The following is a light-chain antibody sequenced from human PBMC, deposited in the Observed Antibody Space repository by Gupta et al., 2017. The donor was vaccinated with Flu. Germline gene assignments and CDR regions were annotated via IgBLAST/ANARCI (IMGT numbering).Light chain of an antibody. Sequence: ERATLPCGASQSFRSIHIAGYQQTSRLAPRLLICATTIRATDTADKFSGSWSGTDFTLTSSRLEPEDFADYYCQQYGGSPVTFGQGTKVEIK. CDR3: QQYGGSPVT. CDR1: QSFRSIH. CDR2: ATT. V-gene: IGKV3D-20*01. J-gene: IGKJ1*01.